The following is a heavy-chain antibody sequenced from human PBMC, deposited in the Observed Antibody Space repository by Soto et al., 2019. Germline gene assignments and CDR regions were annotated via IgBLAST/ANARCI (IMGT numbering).Heavy chain of an antibody. CDR2: INPSDGNR. Sequence: ASVKVSCKASGYTFTDYGLSWVRQAPGQGLEWMGWINPSDGNRNFAQKFEDRVTMTTATSTNTVFLELRSLKSDDTAIYYCARDRLRGYDSSGFYSWGQGTMVTVSS. V-gene: IGHV1-18*01. CDR3: ARDRLRGYDSSGFYS. J-gene: IGHJ4*02. D-gene: IGHD3-22*01. CDR1: GYTFTDYG.